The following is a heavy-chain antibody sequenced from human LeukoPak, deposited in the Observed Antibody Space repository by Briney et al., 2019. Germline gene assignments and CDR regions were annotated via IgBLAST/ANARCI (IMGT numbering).Heavy chain of an antibody. CDR1: GFTFDDYA. J-gene: IGHJ6*02. Sequence: GESLRLSCAASGFTFDDYAMHWVRQAPGKGLEWVSGISWNSGSIGYADSVKGRFTISRDNAKNSLSLLMNSLRIDDTALYYCAKDLGYGGNNYYYGMDVWGQGTTVSVS. D-gene: IGHD4-23*01. CDR3: AKDLGYGGNNYYYGMDV. CDR2: ISWNSGSI. V-gene: IGHV3-9*01.